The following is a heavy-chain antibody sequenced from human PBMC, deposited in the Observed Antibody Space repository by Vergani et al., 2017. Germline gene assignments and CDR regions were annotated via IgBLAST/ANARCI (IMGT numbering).Heavy chain of an antibody. Sequence: EVQLVQSGAEVKKPGESLRISCKGSGYSFTSYWISWVRQMPGKGLEWMGRIDPSDSYTNYSPSFQGNVTISADKSISTAYLQWSSLKASDTAMYYCARVDNSDIAAAGTLDYWGQGTLVTVSS. V-gene: IGHV5-10-1*01. CDR1: GYSFTSYW. CDR3: ARVDNSDIAAAGTLDY. J-gene: IGHJ4*02. D-gene: IGHD6-13*01. CDR2: IDPSDSYT.